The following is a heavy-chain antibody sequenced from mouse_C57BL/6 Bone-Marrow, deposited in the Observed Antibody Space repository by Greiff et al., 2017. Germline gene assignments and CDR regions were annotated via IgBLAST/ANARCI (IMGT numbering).Heavy chain of an antibody. D-gene: IGHD2-12*01. CDR1: GYTFSSYW. CDR2: INPSRGYT. V-gene: IGHV1-7*01. Sequence: VKLMESGAEMAKPGASVKLSCKASGYTFSSYWMPWGKQRPGQGLEWIGYINPSRGYTKYNQKFKDKATLTADKSSSTAYMQLSSLTYEDSAVYYCATSYYRAYWGQGTLVTVSA. CDR3: ATSYYRAY. J-gene: IGHJ3*01.